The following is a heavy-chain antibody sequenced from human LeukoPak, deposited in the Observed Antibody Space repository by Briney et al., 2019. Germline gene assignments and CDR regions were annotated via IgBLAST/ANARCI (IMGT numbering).Heavy chain of an antibody. V-gene: IGHV3-20*04. J-gene: IGHJ3*02. CDR1: GFTFDDYG. Sequence: GGSLRLSCAASGFTFDDYGMSWVRQAPGKGLEWVSGINWNGGSTGYADSVKGRFTISRDNAKNSLYLQMNSLRAEDTALYYCARAVLYLGRPIAVAGTGGAFDIWGQGTMVTVSS. D-gene: IGHD6-19*01. CDR3: ARAVLYLGRPIAVAGTGGAFDI. CDR2: INWNGGST.